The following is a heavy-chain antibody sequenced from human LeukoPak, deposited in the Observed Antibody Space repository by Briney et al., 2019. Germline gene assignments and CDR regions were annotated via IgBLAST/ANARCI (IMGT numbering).Heavy chain of an antibody. CDR2: IYYSRST. CDR1: GGSISSSSYY. D-gene: IGHD4-17*01. V-gene: IGHV4-39*07. Sequence: SETLSLTCTVSGGSISSSSYYWGWIRQPPGKGLEWIGSIYYSRSTYYNPSLKSRVTISIDTSKNQFSLKLSSVTAADTAVYYCARVPTVTFFDYWGQGTLVTVSS. J-gene: IGHJ4*02. CDR3: ARVPTVTFFDY.